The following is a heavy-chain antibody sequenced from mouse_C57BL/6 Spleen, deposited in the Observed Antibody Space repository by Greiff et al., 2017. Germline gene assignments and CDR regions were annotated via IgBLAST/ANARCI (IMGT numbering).Heavy chain of an antibody. V-gene: IGHV1-72*01. Sequence: QVQLQQPGAELVKPGASVKLSCKASGYTFTSYWMHWVKQRPGRGLEWIGRIDPYSGGTKYNEKFKSKATLTVDKPSSTAYMQLSRLTSEDSAVYCCARSLYDGYYYAMDYGGQGTSSTVSS. CDR3: ARSLYDGYYYAMDY. CDR1: GYTFTSYW. CDR2: IDPYSGGT. D-gene: IGHD2-3*01. J-gene: IGHJ4*01.